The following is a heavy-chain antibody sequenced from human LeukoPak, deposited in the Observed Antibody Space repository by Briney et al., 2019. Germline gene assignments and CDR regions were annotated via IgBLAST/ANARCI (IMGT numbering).Heavy chain of an antibody. V-gene: IGHV3-49*04. CDR2: IRSKAYGGTT. D-gene: IGHD3-22*01. CDR1: GFTFCDYV. Sequence: GGSLRLSCTASGFTFCDYVMSWVRQAPGKGLEWVGFIRSKAYGGTTKNAAYVKGRFTISRDDSRSIAYLQMNSLKTEDTAVYYCTQRYNYDSSGYYYVRDAFDIWGQGTMVTVSS. J-gene: IGHJ3*02. CDR3: TQRYNYDSSGYYYVRDAFDI.